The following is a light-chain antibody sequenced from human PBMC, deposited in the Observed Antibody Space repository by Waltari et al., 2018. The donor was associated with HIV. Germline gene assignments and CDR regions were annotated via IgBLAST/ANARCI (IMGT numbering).Light chain of an antibody. J-gene: IGLJ3*02. Sequence: QSVVTQPPSASGTPGQRVTISCSGSDSNIGSNYVYWYQDLPGTAPKLLIYKNNQRSSGVPDRFSGAKADTSASLAISGLRSEDEADYYCASLDDNLNSWVFGGGTKLTVL. CDR1: DSNIGSNY. V-gene: IGLV1-47*01. CDR2: KNN. CDR3: ASLDDNLNSWV.